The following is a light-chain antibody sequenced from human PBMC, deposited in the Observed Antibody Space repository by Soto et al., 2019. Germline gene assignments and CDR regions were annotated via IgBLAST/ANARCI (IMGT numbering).Light chain of an antibody. V-gene: IGKV3-15*01. Sequence: VLTQSPATLSLSQGERATLSCRASQSVGSFLAWYQQKPGQVPRLLIYDASTRATGIPARFSGSGSGTEFTLTISSLQSEDFAVYYCQQYNNWPPGTFGQGTKVDIK. CDR3: QQYNNWPPGT. CDR2: DAS. CDR1: QSVGSF. J-gene: IGKJ1*01.